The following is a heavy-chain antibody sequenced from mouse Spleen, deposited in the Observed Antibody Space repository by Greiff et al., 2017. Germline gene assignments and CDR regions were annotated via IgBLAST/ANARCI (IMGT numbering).Heavy chain of an antibody. D-gene: IGHD2-3*01. V-gene: IGHV3-6*01. Sequence: EVKLQESGPGLVKPSQSLSLTCSVTGYSITSGYYWNWIRQFPGNKLEWMGYISYDGSNNYNPSLKNRISITRDTSKNQFFLKLNSVTTEDTATYYCARDYDGYYGFAYWGQGTLVTVSA. CDR3: ARDYDGYYGFAY. CDR1: GYSITSGYY. CDR2: ISYDGSN. J-gene: IGHJ3*01.